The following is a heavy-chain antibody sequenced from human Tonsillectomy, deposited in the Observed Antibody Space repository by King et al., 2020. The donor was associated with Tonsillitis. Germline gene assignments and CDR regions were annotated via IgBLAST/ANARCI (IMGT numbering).Heavy chain of an antibody. CDR1: GGSISSGAFY. V-gene: IGHV4-31*03. J-gene: IGHJ4*02. CDR2: IYYSGST. Sequence: VQLQESGPGLVKPSQTLSLTCNVSGGSISSGAFYWNWIRQHPGKGLEWIGNIYYSGSTYYNPSLKSRIIISVDTSKNQFSLKLSSMAAADTAVYYCARERFYYDSSGYSAFDYWGQGALVTVSS. CDR3: ARERFYYDSSGYSAFDY. D-gene: IGHD3-22*01.